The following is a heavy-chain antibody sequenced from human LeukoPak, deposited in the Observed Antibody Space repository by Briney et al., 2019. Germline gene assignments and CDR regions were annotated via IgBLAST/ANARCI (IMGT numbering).Heavy chain of an antibody. CDR3: SLARSEYHYGMDV. Sequence: SQTLSLTCTISGDSVSSISVAWNWIRQSPSRGLEWLGRTYYRSKWYYEYAVSVKSRINISPDTSKNQFSLQLTSVAPEDTAVYYCSLARSEYHYGMDVWGQGTTVTVSS. CDR1: GDSVSSISVA. V-gene: IGHV6-1*01. J-gene: IGHJ6*02. CDR2: TYYRSKWYY.